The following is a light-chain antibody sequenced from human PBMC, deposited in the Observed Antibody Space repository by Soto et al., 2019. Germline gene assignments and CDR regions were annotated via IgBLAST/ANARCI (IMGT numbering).Light chain of an antibody. V-gene: IGKV1-39*01. CDR3: QQGYSTPWT. CDR2: AAY. Sequence: DIQMTQSPSSLYASVGDRVTITCRASQSISSYLHWYQQKPGKAPKLLIYAAYNLQSGVTSRFSASGSGTDFTLTLNSLQPEDFATYYCQQGYSTPWTVGQGTQVEIK. J-gene: IGKJ1*01. CDR1: QSISSY.